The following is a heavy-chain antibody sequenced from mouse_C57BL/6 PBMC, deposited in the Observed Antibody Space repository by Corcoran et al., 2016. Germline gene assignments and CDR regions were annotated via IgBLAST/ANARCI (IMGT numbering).Heavy chain of an antibody. J-gene: IGHJ1*03. CDR3: ALNWDGWYFDV. CDR1: GHALPESS. V-gene: IGHV1-76*01. D-gene: IGHD4-1*01. CDR2: IYPGSGNT. Sequence: VQLSDHRAGHARPGAAVKRAHQAPGHALPESSINWAKQSPGQGLEWIARIYPGSGNTSYNETFKVKATLTAEKSSSTAYMQLSSLTSEDSAVYVCALNWDGWYFDVWGTGTTVTVSS.